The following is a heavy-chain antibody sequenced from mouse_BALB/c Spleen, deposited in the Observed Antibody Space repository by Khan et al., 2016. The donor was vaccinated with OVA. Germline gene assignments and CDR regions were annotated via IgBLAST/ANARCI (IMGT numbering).Heavy chain of an antibody. CDR2: IFPGDGST. D-gene: IGHD1-1*01. Sequence: QVQLQQPGAELVKPGASVKLSCKASGYTFTSYDINWVRQRPEQGLEWIGWIFPGDGSTKYNEKVKGKATLSSDNSSRPANMLFSRLTSEDSAVYFCSNHACGSILYWYFDIWGAGTTVTVSS. CDR3: SNHACGSILYWYFDI. CDR1: GYTFTSYD. V-gene: IGHV1S56*01. J-gene: IGHJ1*01.